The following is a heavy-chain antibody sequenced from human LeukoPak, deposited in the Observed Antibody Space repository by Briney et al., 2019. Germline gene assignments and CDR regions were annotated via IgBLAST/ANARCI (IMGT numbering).Heavy chain of an antibody. CDR2: INHSGDT. CDR1: GGSFSGFY. CDR3: ARVKDCSSISCYSRYYYMDV. D-gene: IGHD2-2*02. J-gene: IGHJ6*03. V-gene: IGHV4-34*01. Sequence: PSETLSLTCAVYGGSFSGFYWSWIRQSPGKGLEWIGEINHSGDTNYNPSLKSRLTISVDTSKNQFSLNLSSVTAADMAVYYCARVKDCSSISCYSRYYYMDVWGKGTTVTVSS.